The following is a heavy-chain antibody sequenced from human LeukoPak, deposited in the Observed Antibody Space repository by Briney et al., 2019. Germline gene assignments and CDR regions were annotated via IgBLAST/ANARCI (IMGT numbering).Heavy chain of an antibody. Sequence: SETLSLTCTVSGYSVSNSYHWGWIRQSPGKGLEWIGNVYYTGITYYNPSLKSRVTISLDTSKNQFSLNLTSVTAADTAVYFCARYSGNYPVDYWGQGTLVAVSS. J-gene: IGHJ4*02. D-gene: IGHD1-26*01. V-gene: IGHV4-38-2*02. CDR3: ARYSGNYPVDY. CDR2: VYYTGIT. CDR1: GYSVSNSYH.